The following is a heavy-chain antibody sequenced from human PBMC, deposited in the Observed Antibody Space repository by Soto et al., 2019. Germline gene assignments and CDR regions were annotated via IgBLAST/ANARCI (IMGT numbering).Heavy chain of an antibody. J-gene: IGHJ4*02. CDR3: ARVGTYYYASSGYPFDY. CDR2: IYYSGRT. V-gene: IGHV4-30-4*01. D-gene: IGHD3-22*01. CDR1: GGTISSGDYY. Sequence: SSETLSLTCAVSGGTISSGDYYWGWIRQPTGKGLDCIGYIYYSGRTYYNPSLKSRVTISVDTSNNQFSLKLSSVTAADTAVYYCARVGTYYYASSGYPFDYWGQGTLVTVSS.